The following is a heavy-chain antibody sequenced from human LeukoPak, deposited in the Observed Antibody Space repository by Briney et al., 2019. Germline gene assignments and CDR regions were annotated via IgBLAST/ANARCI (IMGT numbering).Heavy chain of an antibody. J-gene: IGHJ6*03. D-gene: IGHD6-19*01. Sequence: PGGSLRLSCAASGFAFSSFAMGWVRQSPGKGLEWLSTINGGGNTTFYAGSVKGRFTISRDNSKNTLYLHMDGLRPDDTAIYYCTKELHVAVAVADYYYFYMDVWGRGTAVSVSS. CDR2: INGGGNTT. CDR1: GFAFSSFA. V-gene: IGHV3-23*01. CDR3: TKELHVAVAVADYYYFYMDV.